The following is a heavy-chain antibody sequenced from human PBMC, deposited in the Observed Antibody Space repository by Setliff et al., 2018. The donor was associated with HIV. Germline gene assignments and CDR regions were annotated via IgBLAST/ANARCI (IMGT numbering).Heavy chain of an antibody. V-gene: IGHV3-13*01. Sequence: GGSLRLSCAASGFTFSSYDMHWVRQATGKGLEWVSAIGTAGDTYYPGSVKGRFTISRENAKNSLYLQMNSLRAGDTAVYYCARLRGAGYYFDYWGQGTLVTVSS. CDR2: IGTAGDT. D-gene: IGHD6-19*01. J-gene: IGHJ4*02. CDR1: GFTFSSYD. CDR3: ARLRGAGYYFDY.